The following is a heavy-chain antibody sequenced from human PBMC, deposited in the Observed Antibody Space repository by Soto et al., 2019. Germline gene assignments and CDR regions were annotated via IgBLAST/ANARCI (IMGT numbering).Heavy chain of an antibody. Sequence: GEFLKISCKGSGYSFTSYWIRWVRQMPGKGLEWMGIIYPGDSDTRYSPSFQGQVTISADKSISTAYLQWSSLKASDTAMYYCARIEYSGSYYYYYGMDVWGQGTTVPVSS. V-gene: IGHV5-51*01. J-gene: IGHJ6*02. CDR3: ARIEYSGSYYYYYGMDV. CDR2: IYPGDSDT. D-gene: IGHD1-26*01. CDR1: GYSFTSYW.